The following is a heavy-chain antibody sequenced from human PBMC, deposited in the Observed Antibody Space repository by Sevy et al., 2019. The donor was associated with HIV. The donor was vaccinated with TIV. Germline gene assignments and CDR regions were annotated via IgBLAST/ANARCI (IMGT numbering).Heavy chain of an antibody. CDR3: EKAFHNRLIGSRGDAIDK. J-gene: IGHJ3*02. CDR2: ISHDGTYK. Sequence: GGSLRLSCAASGFSFSDYGMHWVRQAPGKGLEWVALISHDGTYKSYGDSVKVRFSISRDNSKSKQYLQMNSKGLEDAAVDYYEKAFHNRLIGSRGDAIDKWGQGTVVTVSS. CDR1: GFSFSDYG. D-gene: IGHD1-1*01. V-gene: IGHV3-30*18.